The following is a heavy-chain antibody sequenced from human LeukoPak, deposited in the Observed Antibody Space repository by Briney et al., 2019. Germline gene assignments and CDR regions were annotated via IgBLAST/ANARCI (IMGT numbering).Heavy chain of an antibody. J-gene: IGHJ4*02. CDR2: IYSGGST. D-gene: IGHD5-18*01. CDR1: GFTVSSNY. Sequence: GGSLRLSCAASGFTVSSNYMSWVRQAPGKGLEWVSVIYSGGSTYYADSVKGRFTISRDNSKNTLYLQMNSLRAEDTAVYYCGVDTASFIQNNFDYWGQGTLVTVSS. V-gene: IGHV3-66*01. CDR3: GVDTASFIQNNFDY.